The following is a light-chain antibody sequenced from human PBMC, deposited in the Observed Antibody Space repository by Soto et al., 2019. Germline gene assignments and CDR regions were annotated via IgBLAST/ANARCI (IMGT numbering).Light chain of an antibody. V-gene: IGKV1-6*01. CDR2: AAS. CDR3: LQDYNYPYT. J-gene: IGKJ2*01. Sequence: AIQMTQFPSSLSASVGDRVTITCRARQGIGNDLGWFQQVPGKPPKLLIYAASSLHSGVPSRFSGSASGTDFTLTISSLQPEDFATYYCLQDYNYPYTFGQGTKLEIK. CDR1: QGIGND.